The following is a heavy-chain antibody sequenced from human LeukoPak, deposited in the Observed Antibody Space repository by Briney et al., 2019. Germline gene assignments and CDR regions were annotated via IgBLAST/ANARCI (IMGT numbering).Heavy chain of an antibody. J-gene: IGHJ4*02. CDR3: ARPIGATFTFDY. CDR2: ISAYNGNT. D-gene: IGHD1-26*01. V-gene: IGHV1-18*01. Sequence: ASVKVSCTAPGYTFTSYGISWVRQAPGQGLEWMGWISAYNGNTNYAQKLQGRVTMTTDTSTSTAYMELRSLRSDDTAVYYCARPIGATFTFDYWGQGTLVTVSS. CDR1: GYTFTSYG.